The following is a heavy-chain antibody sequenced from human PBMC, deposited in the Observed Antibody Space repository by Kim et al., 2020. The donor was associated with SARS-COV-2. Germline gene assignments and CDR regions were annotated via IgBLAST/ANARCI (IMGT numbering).Heavy chain of an antibody. Sequence: GGSLRLSCGASGFTFSTYWMHWVRQGPGEGLVWVACISGDGSVTKYGDSVKGRFTVSRDNAKNTLFLQMNSLRAEDTAVYYCARDRPPQSNNYWIDPWGQGTLVTVSS. D-gene: IGHD1-1*01. V-gene: IGHV3-74*03. J-gene: IGHJ5*02. CDR3: ARDRPPQSNNYWIDP. CDR2: ISGDGSVT. CDR1: GFTFSTYW.